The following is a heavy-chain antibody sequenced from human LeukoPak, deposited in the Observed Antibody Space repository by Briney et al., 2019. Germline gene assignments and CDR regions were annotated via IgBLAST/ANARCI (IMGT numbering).Heavy chain of an antibody. J-gene: IGHJ4*02. D-gene: IGHD3-22*01. Sequence: GGSLRLSCAASEFTLSSYAMSWVRQAPGKGLEWVSSISGNGAHPYYADSVKGRFTISRDFSRNAVYLQMSSLRVEDTAEYYCAKAVDGRGYYFERGADFWGQGTMVTVSS. CDR1: EFTLSSYA. CDR3: AKAVDGRGYYFERGADF. V-gene: IGHV3-23*01. CDR2: ISGNGAHP.